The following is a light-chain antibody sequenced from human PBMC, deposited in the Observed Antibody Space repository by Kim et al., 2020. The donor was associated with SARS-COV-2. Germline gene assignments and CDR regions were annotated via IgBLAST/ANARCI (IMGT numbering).Light chain of an antibody. V-gene: IGKV3-11*01. CDR1: QSVSSY. J-gene: IGKJ4*01. CDR2: DAS. CDR3: QQRSNWVT. Sequence: CLSPGERATLSCRASQSVSSYLAWYQQKPGQAPRLLIYDASNRATGIPARFSGSGSGTDFTLTISSLEPEDFAVYYCQQRSNWVTFGGGTKVDIK.